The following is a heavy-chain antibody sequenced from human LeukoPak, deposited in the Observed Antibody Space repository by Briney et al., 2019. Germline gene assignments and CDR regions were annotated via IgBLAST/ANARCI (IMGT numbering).Heavy chain of an antibody. CDR3: ARVLLPSFDSTYYFDY. V-gene: IGHV3-53*01. CDR1: GLTVSNNY. D-gene: IGHD2/OR15-2a*01. Sequence: PGGSLRLSCAASGLTVSNNYMKWVRQAPGKGLEWVSVIYSGGSTYYADSVKGRFTISRDNSKNTLYLQMNNLRAEDTAVYYCARVLLPSFDSTYYFDYWGQGTLVTVSS. J-gene: IGHJ4*02. CDR2: IYSGGST.